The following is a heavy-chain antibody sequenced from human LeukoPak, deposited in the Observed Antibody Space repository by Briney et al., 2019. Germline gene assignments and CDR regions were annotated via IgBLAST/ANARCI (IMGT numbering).Heavy chain of an antibody. CDR1: GITFSSYS. D-gene: IGHD2-2*01. V-gene: IGHV3-23*01. CDR3: ARDPTEFPLLSYYFDY. J-gene: IGHJ4*02. CDR2: ISFSGTTT. Sequence: PGGSLRLSCAATGITFSSYSMSWVRQAPGKGLEWVSSISFSGTTTYYADSVKGRFTVSRDNSKNTLYLQMDGPRAEDTAVYYCARDPTEFPLLSYYFDYWGQGTLVAVSS.